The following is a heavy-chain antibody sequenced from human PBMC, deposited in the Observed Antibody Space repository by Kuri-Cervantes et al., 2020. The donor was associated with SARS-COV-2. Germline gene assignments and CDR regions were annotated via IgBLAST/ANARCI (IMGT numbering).Heavy chain of an antibody. CDR3: AREGGVHYYDSSGPNWFDP. D-gene: IGHD3-22*01. CDR2: ITYDGSNK. J-gene: IGHJ5*02. CDR1: GFTFSSYA. V-gene: IGHV3-30-3*01. Sequence: GESLKISCAASGFTFSSYAMHWVRQAPGKGLEWVAVITYDGSNKYYADSVKGRFTISRDNSKNTLCLQMNSLRAEDTAVYYCAREGGVHYYDSSGPNWFDPWGQGTLVTVSS.